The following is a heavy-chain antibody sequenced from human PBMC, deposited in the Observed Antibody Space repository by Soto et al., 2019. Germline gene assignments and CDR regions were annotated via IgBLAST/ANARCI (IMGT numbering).Heavy chain of an antibody. V-gene: IGHV3-13*01. CDR3: ARAAYTSGFDY. Sequence: EVQLVESGGGLVQPGGSLRLSCAASGFTFSSYDMHWVRQATGKGLEWVSAIGTAGDTYYPGSVKGRFTISRENAKNSLYLQMNSLRAGDTAVYYCARAAYTSGFDYWGQGTLVTVSS. J-gene: IGHJ4*02. CDR2: IGTAGDT. CDR1: GFTFSSYD. D-gene: IGHD2-2*01.